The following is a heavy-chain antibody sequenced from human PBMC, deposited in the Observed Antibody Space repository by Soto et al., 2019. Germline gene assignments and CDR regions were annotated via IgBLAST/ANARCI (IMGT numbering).Heavy chain of an antibody. Sequence: PGGSLRLSCAASGFTFTTYAMSWVRQAPGKGLEWVSAISGSGGSTYYADSVKGRFTISRDNSKNTLYLQMNSLRAEDTAVYYCAKEVGEMAKPYGHFDHWCQGILVTVS. V-gene: IGHV3-23*01. CDR2: ISGSGGST. D-gene: IGHD5-12*01. J-gene: IGHJ4*02. CDR3: AKEVGEMAKPYGHFDH. CDR1: GFTFTTYA.